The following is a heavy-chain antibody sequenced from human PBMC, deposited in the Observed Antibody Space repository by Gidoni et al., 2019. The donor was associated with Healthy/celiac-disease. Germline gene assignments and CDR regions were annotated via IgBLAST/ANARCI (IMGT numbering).Heavy chain of an antibody. V-gene: IGHV4-39*01. CDR3: ARPGFNWKGGAFDI. CDR2: IYYSGST. CDR1: GGSISSSSYY. J-gene: IGHJ3*02. D-gene: IGHD1-20*01. Sequence: QLQLQESGPGLVKPSETLSLTCTVSGGSISSSSYYWGWLRQPPGKGLEWLGSIYYSGSTYYNPSLKSRVTISVDTSKNQFSLKLSSVTAADTAVYYCARPGFNWKGGAFDIWGQGTMVTVSS.